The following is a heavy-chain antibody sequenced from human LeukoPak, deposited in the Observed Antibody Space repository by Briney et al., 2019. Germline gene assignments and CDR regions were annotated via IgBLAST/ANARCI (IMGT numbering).Heavy chain of an antibody. CDR2: IKSDGTYS. Sequence: GGSLRLSCAASGFTFSSHWMHWVRQAPGKGLVCVARIKSDGTYSDYGGAVRGRFTISRDNAKDTLYLQMNSLRAEDTAVYYCARDFVAAAGGYWGQGTLVTVSS. V-gene: IGHV3-74*01. CDR3: ARDFVAAAGGY. D-gene: IGHD6-13*01. CDR1: GFTFSSHW. J-gene: IGHJ4*02.